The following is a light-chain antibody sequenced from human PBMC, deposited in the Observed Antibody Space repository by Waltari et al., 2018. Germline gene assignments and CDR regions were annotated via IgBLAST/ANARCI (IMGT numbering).Light chain of an antibody. V-gene: IGLV2-23*02. CDR2: EVH. CDR3: CSYAGRGTYV. J-gene: IGLJ1*01. Sequence: QSALTQPASVSGTPGQSITISCNGTTREVRNYDLVSWSQQHPGKAPKLLICEVHTRPPGVLSGCPGSRSGNTASLTSSGLQAGDEADYYCCSYAGRGTYVFGSGTKVTVL. CDR1: TREVRNYDL.